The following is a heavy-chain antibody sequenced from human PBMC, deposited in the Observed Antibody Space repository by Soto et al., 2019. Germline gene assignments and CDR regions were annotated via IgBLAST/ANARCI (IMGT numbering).Heavy chain of an antibody. CDR3: AKGPSSGWYRVNWFDP. J-gene: IGHJ5*02. D-gene: IGHD6-19*01. CDR1: GFTFSSYA. CDR2: ISGSGGST. V-gene: IGHV3-23*01. Sequence: EVQLLESGGGLVQPGGSLRLSCAASGFTFSSYAMSWVRQAPGKGLEWVSAISGSGGSTYYADSVKGRFTISRDNSKNTLYLQMNSLRAEDTAVYYCAKGPSSGWYRVNWFDPWGQGTLVTVSS.